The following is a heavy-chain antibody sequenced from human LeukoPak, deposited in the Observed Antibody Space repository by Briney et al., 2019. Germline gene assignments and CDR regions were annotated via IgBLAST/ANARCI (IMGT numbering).Heavy chain of an antibody. J-gene: IGHJ4*02. CDR1: GFTFSSYG. CDR3: AKAPHDS. CDR2: ISYDGSNK. V-gene: IGHV3-30*18. Sequence: GGSLRLSCAASGFTFSSYGMHWVRQAPGKGLEWVAVISYDGSNKYYADSVKGRFTISRDNSKNTLYLQMNSLRAEDTAVYYCAKAPHDSWGQGTLVTVSS.